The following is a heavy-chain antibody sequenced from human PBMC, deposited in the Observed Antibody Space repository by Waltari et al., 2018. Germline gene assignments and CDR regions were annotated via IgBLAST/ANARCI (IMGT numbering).Heavy chain of an antibody. Sequence: EVQLVQSGAEVKKPGATVKISCKASGYTFIDYFMHWVQQAPGKGLEWVGRIDPEDGETVYAEKFQGRVTTTADTSTDTSYLELSSLRSDDTAVYYCAPLPGGSGQTFDYWGQGTLLTVSS. CDR2: IDPEDGET. CDR3: APLPGGSGQTFDY. J-gene: IGHJ4*02. D-gene: IGHD3-10*01. V-gene: IGHV1-69-2*01. CDR1: GYTFIDYF.